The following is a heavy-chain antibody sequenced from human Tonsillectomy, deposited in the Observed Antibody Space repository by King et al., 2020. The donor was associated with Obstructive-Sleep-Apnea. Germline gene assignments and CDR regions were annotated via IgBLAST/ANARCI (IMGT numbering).Heavy chain of an antibody. CDR3: ARNPYSSTWLAY. CDR2: FCSSGTT. CDR1: GGSISSSSYY. D-gene: IGHD6-13*01. V-gene: IGHV4-39*07. Sequence: QLQESGPGLVKPSETLSLTCTVSGGSISSSSYYWAWIRQSPGKGLDWIGSFCSSGTTYYTPSLRGRVTISGDTSKNQFSLKLDSVTAADTAVYYCARNPYSSTWLAYWGQGTLVTVSS. J-gene: IGHJ4*02.